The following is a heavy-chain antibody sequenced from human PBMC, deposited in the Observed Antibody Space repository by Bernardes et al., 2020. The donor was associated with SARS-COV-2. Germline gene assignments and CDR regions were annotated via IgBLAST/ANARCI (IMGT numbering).Heavy chain of an antibody. D-gene: IGHD2-8*01. CDR1: GFRFSSSW. CDR3: ARAGYYRFDY. J-gene: IGHJ4*02. V-gene: IGHV3-74*01. CDR2: INSDGTTI. Sequence: GSLRLSCAASGFRFSSSWVHWVRQAPGKGLVWVSRINSDGTTIDYADSVKGRFTISRDNAQNTLFLQMNSLTVEDTAVYYCARAGYYRFDYWGQGTLVTVSS.